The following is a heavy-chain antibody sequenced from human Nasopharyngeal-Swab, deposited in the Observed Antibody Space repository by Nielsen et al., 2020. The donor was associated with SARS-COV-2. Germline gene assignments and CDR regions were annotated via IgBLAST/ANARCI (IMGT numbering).Heavy chain of an antibody. Sequence: GSLRLSCTVSGGSTSSYYWSWIRQPPGKGLEWIGYIYYSGSTNYNPSLKSRVTISVDTSKNQFSLKLSSVTAADTAVYYCARSRRTSYSSSYYFDYWGQGTLVTVSS. CDR3: ARSRRTSYSSSYYFDY. J-gene: IGHJ4*02. D-gene: IGHD6-6*01. CDR2: IYYSGST. CDR1: GGSTSSYY. V-gene: IGHV4-59*08.